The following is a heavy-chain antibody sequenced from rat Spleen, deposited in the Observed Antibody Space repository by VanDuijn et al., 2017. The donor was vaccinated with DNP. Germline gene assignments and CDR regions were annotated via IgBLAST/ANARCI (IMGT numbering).Heavy chain of an antibody. CDR1: GFTFSDYN. V-gene: IGHV5-7*01. CDR3: ASQSRLRVYLN. D-gene: IGHD1-9*01. CDR2: ISYDGSST. J-gene: IGHJ2*01. Sequence: EVQVVESGGGLVQPKESLKISCAASGFTFSDYNMAWVRQAPKKGLEWVATISYDGSSTYYRDSVKGRFTISRDNAKSTLYLQMDSLRSEDTATYYCASQSRLRVYLNWGQGVMVTVSS.